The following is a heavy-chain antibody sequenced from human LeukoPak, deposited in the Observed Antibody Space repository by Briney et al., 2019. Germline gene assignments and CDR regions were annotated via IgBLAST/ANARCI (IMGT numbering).Heavy chain of an antibody. Sequence: SETLSLTCTVSGGSISSGGYYWSWIRQHPGKGLEWIGYIYYSGSTYYNPSLKSRVTISVDTSKNQFSLKLSSVTAADTAVYYCARVTTAYPRGVIIIGFDPWGQGTLVTVSS. CDR1: GGSISSGGYY. D-gene: IGHD3-10*01. CDR3: ARVTTAYPRGVIIIGFDP. CDR2: IYYSGST. J-gene: IGHJ5*02. V-gene: IGHV4-31*03.